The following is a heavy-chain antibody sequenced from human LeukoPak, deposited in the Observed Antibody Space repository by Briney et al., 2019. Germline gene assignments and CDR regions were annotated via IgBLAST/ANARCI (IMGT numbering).Heavy chain of an antibody. J-gene: IGHJ4*02. Sequence: GGSLRLSCAASGFTFSSYAMSWVRQAPGKGLEWVSAISGSGGSTYYADSVKGRFTTSRDNSKNTLYLQMNSLRAEDTAVYYCAKDLMDSGYYYALFDYWGQGTLVTVSS. CDR3: AKDLMDSGYYYALFDY. CDR2: ISGSGGST. V-gene: IGHV3-23*01. CDR1: GFTFSSYA. D-gene: IGHD3-22*01.